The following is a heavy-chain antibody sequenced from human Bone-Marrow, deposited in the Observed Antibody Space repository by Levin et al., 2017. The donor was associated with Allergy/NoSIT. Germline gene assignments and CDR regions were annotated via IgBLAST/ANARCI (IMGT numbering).Heavy chain of an antibody. V-gene: IGHV4-4*02. CDR3: ATVDRIVVVIATRDAFDI. CDR2: IYHSGST. CDR1: GGSISSSNW. Sequence: SETLSLTCAVSGGSISSSNWWSWVRQPPGKGLEWIGEIYHSGSTNYNPSLKSRVTISVDKSKNQFSLKLSSVTAADTAVYYCATVDRIVVVIATRDAFDIWGQGTMVTVSS. J-gene: IGHJ3*02. D-gene: IGHD2-21*01.